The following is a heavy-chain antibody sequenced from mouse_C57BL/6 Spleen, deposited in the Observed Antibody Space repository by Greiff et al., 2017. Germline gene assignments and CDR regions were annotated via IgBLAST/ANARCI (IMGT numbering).Heavy chain of an antibody. V-gene: IGHV1-55*01. Sequence: QVQLQQPGAELVKPGASVKMSCKASGYTFTSYWITWVKQRPGQGLEWIGDIYPGSGSTNYNEKFKSKATLTVDTSSSTAYMQLSSLTSEDSAVYYCARSSPYLFAMDDWGQGTSVTVSS. D-gene: IGHD1-1*01. CDR2: IYPGSGST. J-gene: IGHJ4*01. CDR1: GYTFTSYW. CDR3: ARSSPYLFAMDD.